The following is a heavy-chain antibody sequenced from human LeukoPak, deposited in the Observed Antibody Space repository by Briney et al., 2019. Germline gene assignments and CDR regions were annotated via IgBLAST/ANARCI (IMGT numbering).Heavy chain of an antibody. CDR1: GGSISSSSYY. J-gene: IGHJ3*02. CDR3: AVYYASSGYYFRAAFDI. V-gene: IGHV4-39*01. Sequence: SETLSLTCTVSGGSISSSSYYWGWIRQPPGKGLEWIGSSYYSVSTYDNPSLKRRVTIAVHTTKNQSSLNLSCVPAAELLGDYYAVYYASSGYYFRAAFDIRGQGTMVSVSS. CDR2: SYYSVST. D-gene: IGHD3-22*01.